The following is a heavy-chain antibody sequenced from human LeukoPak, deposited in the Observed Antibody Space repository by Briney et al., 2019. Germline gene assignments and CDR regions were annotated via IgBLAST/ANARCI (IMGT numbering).Heavy chain of an antibody. V-gene: IGHV3-23*01. CDR1: GFTFSSYA. CDR3: AKVPVVPAALRVYYFDY. J-gene: IGHJ4*02. CDR2: ISGSGGST. Sequence: GGSLRLSCAASGFTFSSYAMSWVRQAPGKGLEWVSAISGSGGSTYYADSVKGRFTISRDNSKNTLYLQMNSLRAEDTAVYYCAKVPVVPAALRVYYFDYWGQGTLVTVSS. D-gene: IGHD2-2*01.